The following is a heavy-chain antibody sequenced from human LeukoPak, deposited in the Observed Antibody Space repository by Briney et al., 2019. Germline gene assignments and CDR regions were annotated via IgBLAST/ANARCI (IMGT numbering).Heavy chain of an antibody. CDR1: GYTFTNHY. CDR2: INPSGGGT. V-gene: IGHV1-46*01. D-gene: IGHD5-18*01. CDR3: ARRRGYTNRD. Sequence: ASVKVSCKASGYTFTNHYMHWVRQAPGQGLEWMGIINPSGGGTSYAQKFQGRVTMTRDTSISTAYMELSRLRSDDTAVYYCARRRGYTNRDWGQGTLVTVSS. J-gene: IGHJ4*02.